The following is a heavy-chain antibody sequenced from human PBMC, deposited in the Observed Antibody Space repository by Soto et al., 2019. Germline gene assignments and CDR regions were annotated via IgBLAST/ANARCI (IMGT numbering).Heavy chain of an antibody. V-gene: IGHV4-61*01. J-gene: IGHJ4*02. CDR2: IYDNGST. CDR3: ARGGSTWFLDY. Sequence: SETLSLTCTVSGGSVSRGSYYWSWLRQPPGKGLEWIGYIYDNGSTDYKSSLRSRVTISVDTSKNQFSLRLTSVNTADTAVYYCARGGSTWFLDYWGQGSLVTVSS. D-gene: IGHD6-13*01. CDR1: GGSVSRGSYY.